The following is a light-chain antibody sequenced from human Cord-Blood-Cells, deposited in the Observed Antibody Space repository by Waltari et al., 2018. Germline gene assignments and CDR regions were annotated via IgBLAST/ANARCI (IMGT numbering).Light chain of an antibody. CDR3: QQSYSTPRT. J-gene: IGKJ2*02. V-gene: IGKV1-39*01. Sequence: DIQMTQSPSSLSASVGDRVTITCRASQSISSYLNWYQQKPGKAPKRLIYAASSLQSGVPSRFSGSGSGTDFTLTIISLQPEDFATYYCQQSYSTPRTFGQGTKLEIK. CDR1: QSISSY. CDR2: AAS.